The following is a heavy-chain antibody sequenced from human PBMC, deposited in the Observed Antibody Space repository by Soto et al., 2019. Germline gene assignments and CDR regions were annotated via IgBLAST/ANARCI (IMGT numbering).Heavy chain of an antibody. J-gene: IGHJ3*02. D-gene: IGHD2-21*01. CDR3: ARDLQAYYGGDCYSDALAI. V-gene: IGHV1-18*01. Sequence: ASVKVSCKASGYTFTSYGISWVRQAPGQGLEWMGWISAYNGNTNYAQKLQGRVTMTTDTSTSTAYMELRSLRSDDTAVYYCARDLQAYYGGDCYSDALAISTQGTMVTVSS. CDR2: ISAYNGNT. CDR1: GYTFTSYG.